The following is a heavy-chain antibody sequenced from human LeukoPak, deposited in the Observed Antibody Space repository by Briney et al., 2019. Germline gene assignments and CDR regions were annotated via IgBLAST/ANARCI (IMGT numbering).Heavy chain of an antibody. Sequence: SETLFLTCTVSGGSISSGDYYWSWIRQPPGKGLEWIGYIYYSGSTYYNPSLKSRVTISVDTSKNQFSLKLSSVTAADTAVYYCARGIYGSGSYYNGWGQGTLVTVSS. V-gene: IGHV4-30-4*01. CDR2: IYYSGST. D-gene: IGHD3-10*01. J-gene: IGHJ4*02. CDR1: GGSISSGDYY. CDR3: ARGIYGSGSYYNG.